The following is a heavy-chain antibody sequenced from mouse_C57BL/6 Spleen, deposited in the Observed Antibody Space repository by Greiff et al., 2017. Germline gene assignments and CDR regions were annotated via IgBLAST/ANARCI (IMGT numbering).Heavy chain of an antibody. J-gene: IGHJ4*01. V-gene: IGHV1-19*01. CDR1: GYTFTDYY. CDR2: INPYNGGT. CDR3: ARRGYDYDGYAMDY. Sequence: EVQLQQSGPVLVKPGASVKMSCKASGYTFTDYYMNWVKQSHGKSLEWIGVINPYNGGTSYNQKFKGKATLTVDKSSSTAYMELNSLTSEDTAVYYGARRGYDYDGYAMDYWGQGTSVTVSS. D-gene: IGHD2-4*01.